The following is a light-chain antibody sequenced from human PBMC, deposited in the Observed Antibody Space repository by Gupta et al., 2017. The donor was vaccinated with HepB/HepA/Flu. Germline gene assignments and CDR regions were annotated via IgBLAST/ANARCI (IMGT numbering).Light chain of an antibody. Sequence: DTQMTQSPSTLSASVGDRVTITCRASQNINAWLAWYQQKPGEAPNLLIYQASVLENGVPSRFSGSGFGTEFTLTISSLQPDDFATYYCHQYDGFSRWAFGQGTKVEMK. J-gene: IGKJ1*01. CDR2: QAS. V-gene: IGKV1-5*03. CDR1: QNINAW. CDR3: HQYDGFSRWA.